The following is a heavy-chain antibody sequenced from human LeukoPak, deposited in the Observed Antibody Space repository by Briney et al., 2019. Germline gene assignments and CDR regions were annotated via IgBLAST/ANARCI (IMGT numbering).Heavy chain of an antibody. D-gene: IGHD6-6*01. CDR2: ISSSGSAI. V-gene: IGHV3-11*01. Sequence: KPGGSLRLSCAASGFTFSDYYMSWIRQAPGKGLEWVSYISSSGSAIYYADSVKGRFTISRDNAKNSLYLQMNSLRAEDTAVYYCASGLHHRGRSIAASWGQGTLVTVSS. CDR1: GFTFSDYY. J-gene: IGHJ5*02. CDR3: ASGLHHRGRSIAAS.